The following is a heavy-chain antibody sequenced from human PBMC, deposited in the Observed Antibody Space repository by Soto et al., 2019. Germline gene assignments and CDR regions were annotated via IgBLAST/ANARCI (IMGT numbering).Heavy chain of an antibody. CDR2: IWYDGSNK. CDR1: GFTFSSYG. V-gene: IGHV3-33*01. D-gene: IGHD5-12*01. CDR3: ASSQSGYDYVAFDI. J-gene: IGHJ3*02. Sequence: PGGSLRLSCAASGFTFSSYGMHWVRQAPGKGLEWVAVIWYDGSNKYYADSVKGRFTISRDNSKNTLYLQMNSLRAEDTAVYYCASSQSGYDYVAFDIWGQGTMVTVSS.